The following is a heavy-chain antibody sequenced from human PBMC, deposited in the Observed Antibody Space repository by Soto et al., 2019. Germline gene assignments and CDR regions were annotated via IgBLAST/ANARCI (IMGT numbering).Heavy chain of an antibody. J-gene: IGHJ4*02. V-gene: IGHV1-69*02. Sequence: SLEASWEDRRGGYKSYTRSWVRQAHGQGLEWMGRIIPILGIANYAQKFQGRVTITADKSTSTAYMELSSLRSEDTAVYYCARRKLVDTAMVLDYWGQGTLVTVSS. CDR2: IIPILGIA. CDR3: ARRKLVDTAMVLDY. CDR1: RGGYKSYT. D-gene: IGHD5-18*01.